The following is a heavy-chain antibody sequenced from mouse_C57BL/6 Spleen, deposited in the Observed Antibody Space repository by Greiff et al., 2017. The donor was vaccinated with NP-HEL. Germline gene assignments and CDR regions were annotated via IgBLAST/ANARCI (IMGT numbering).Heavy chain of an antibody. D-gene: IGHD2-1*01. Sequence: EVKLQESGAELVRPGASVKLSCTASGFNIKDDYMHWVKQRPEQGLEWIGWIDPENGDTEYASKFQGKATITADTSSNTAYLQLSSLTSEDTAVYYCTTGYYGNYVGYWGQGTTLTVSS. CDR3: TTGYYGNYVGY. V-gene: IGHV14-4*01. CDR1: GFNIKDDY. J-gene: IGHJ2*01. CDR2: IDPENGDT.